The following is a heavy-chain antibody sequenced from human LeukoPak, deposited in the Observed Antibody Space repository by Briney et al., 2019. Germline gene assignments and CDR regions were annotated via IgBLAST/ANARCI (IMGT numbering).Heavy chain of an antibody. V-gene: IGHV4-59*12. J-gene: IGHJ2*01. CDR3: ARRRYQLHRRYFDL. D-gene: IGHD2-2*01. CDR1: GGSISSYY. CDR2: IYYSGST. Sequence: SETLSLTCTVSGGSISSYYWSWIRQPPGKGLEWIGYIYYSGSTNYNPSLKSRVTISVDTSKNQFSLKLNSVTAADTTIYYCARRRYQLHRRYFDLWGRGTLVTVSS.